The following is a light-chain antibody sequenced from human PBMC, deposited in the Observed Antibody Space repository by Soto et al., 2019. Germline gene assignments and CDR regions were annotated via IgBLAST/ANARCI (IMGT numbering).Light chain of an antibody. V-gene: IGLV6-57*04. CDR1: SGNIASSS. CDR2: EDR. CDR3: QSYDTSTPVV. Sequence: NFMLTQPHSVSGSPGKTVTISCTRSSGNIASSSVQWYQQRPGSPPTTIIYEDRQRPSGVPDRFSGSIDASSNSASLTISGLKTEDEADYYCQSYDTSTPVVFGGGTKLIVL. J-gene: IGLJ2*01.